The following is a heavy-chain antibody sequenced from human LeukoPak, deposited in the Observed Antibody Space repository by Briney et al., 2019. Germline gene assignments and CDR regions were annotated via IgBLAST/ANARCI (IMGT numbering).Heavy chain of an antibody. J-gene: IGHJ5*02. V-gene: IGHV4-61*02. D-gene: IGHD2-8*01. CDR2: IFSDEHP. CDR3: AKDDLPSHLGVWTSFDL. CDR1: GGSISRGNCY. Sequence: SETLSLTCSVSGGSISRGNCYWNWIRQPVGKGREWIGRIFSDEHPNYNPSLKSRVTISTDTSKNQFSLTLTSVTAADTAIYYCAKDDLPSHLGVWTSFDLWGQGALVTVSS.